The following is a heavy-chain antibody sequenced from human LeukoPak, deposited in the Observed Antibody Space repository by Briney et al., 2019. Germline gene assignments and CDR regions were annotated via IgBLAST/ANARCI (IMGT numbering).Heavy chain of an antibody. D-gene: IGHD3-22*01. Sequence: GGSLRLSCAASGFTFSSYSMNWVRQAPGKGLEWVSYISSSSTIYYADSVKGRFTISRDNAKNSLYLQMNSLRAEDTAVYYCARRQYTYYYDSSGYSPWGQGTLVTVSS. CDR1: GFTFSSYS. CDR3: ARRQYTYYYDSSGYSP. J-gene: IGHJ5*02. CDR2: ISSSSTI. V-gene: IGHV3-48*01.